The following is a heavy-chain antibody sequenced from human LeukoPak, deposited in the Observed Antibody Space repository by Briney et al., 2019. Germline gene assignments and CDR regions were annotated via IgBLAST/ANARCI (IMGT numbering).Heavy chain of an antibody. V-gene: IGHV2-70*11. CDR2: IDWDDDK. CDR1: GFSLSTNGMC. Sequence: SGPTLVNPTQTLPLTCTFSGFSLSTNGMCVSWIRQPPGKALEWLARIDWDDDKYYSASLKTRLTISRDTSKNQVVLTMTNMDPVDTARYYCARRYCSGGSCYSEYDYFDYWGQGTLVTVSS. D-gene: IGHD2-15*01. CDR3: ARRYCSGGSCYSEYDYFDY. J-gene: IGHJ4*02.